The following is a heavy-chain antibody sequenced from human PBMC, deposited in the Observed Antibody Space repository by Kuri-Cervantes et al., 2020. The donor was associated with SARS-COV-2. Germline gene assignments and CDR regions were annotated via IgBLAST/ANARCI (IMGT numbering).Heavy chain of an antibody. CDR1: GFTFSNAW. D-gene: IGHD1-26*01. V-gene: IGHV3-66*02. CDR2: IYSDGGT. J-gene: IGHJ4*02. CDR3: AKVETANLDY. Sequence: GESLKISCAASGFTFSNAWMTWVRQAPGKGLEWVSIIYSDGGTSYADSVKGRFTISRHNSKNTLYLQMNSLRPEDTAVYYCAKVETANLDYWGQGTLVTVSS.